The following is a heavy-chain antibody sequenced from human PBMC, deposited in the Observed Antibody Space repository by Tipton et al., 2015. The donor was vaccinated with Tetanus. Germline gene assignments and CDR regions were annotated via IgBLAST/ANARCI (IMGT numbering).Heavy chain of an antibody. Sequence: TLSLTCTVSGGSIRSGSYQWNWIRQPPGKGLEWLAYTSPSGRTNSNYSLKSRITISQDMSQNQFSLRLASVTAADTAMYHCVTVNFPNYYHYGMDVWGQGTTVTVSS. V-gene: IGHV4-61*01. D-gene: IGHD1-1*01. CDR3: VTVNFPNYYHYGMDV. J-gene: IGHJ6*02. CDR1: GGSIRSGSYQ. CDR2: TSPSGRT.